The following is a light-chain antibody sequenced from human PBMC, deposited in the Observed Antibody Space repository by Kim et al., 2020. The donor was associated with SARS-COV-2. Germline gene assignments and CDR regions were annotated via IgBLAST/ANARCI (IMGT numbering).Light chain of an antibody. CDR3: QQANGFPLT. CDR2: TAS. CDR1: QGISPY. J-gene: IGKJ4*01. V-gene: IGKV1-12*01. Sequence: DIQMTQSPSSVSASVGDRVTITCRASQGISPYLAWYQQKPGQAPKLLIHTASTLQSGVPSRFSGSESGTDFTLTISSLQPEDVATYYCQQANGFPLTFGGGTKLEIK.